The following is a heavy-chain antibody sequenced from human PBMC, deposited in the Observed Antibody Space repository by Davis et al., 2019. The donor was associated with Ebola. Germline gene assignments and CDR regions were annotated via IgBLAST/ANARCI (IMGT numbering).Heavy chain of an antibody. CDR3: ASRAAMVTNWFDP. Sequence: SVKVSCKASGGTFSSYAISWVRQAPGQGLEWMGGVIPIFGTANYAQKFQGRVTITADKSTSTAYMELSSLRSEDTAVYYCASRAAMVTNWFDPWGQGTLVTVSS. V-gene: IGHV1-69*06. J-gene: IGHJ5*02. CDR1: GGTFSSYA. D-gene: IGHD5-18*01. CDR2: VIPIFGTA.